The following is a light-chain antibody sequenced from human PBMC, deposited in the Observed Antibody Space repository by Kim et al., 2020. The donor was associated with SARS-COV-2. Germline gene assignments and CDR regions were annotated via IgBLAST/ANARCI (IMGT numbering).Light chain of an antibody. Sequence: QTATLTCIGNSNNVGDQGSAWLQQHQGHPPKLLFYRNNNRPSGISERLSASRSGNTDSLTITALQPEDEADYYCSAWDSSLSAWVLGGGTQLTVL. J-gene: IGLJ3*02. CDR1: SNNVGDQG. CDR2: RNN. V-gene: IGLV10-54*01. CDR3: SAWDSSLSAWV.